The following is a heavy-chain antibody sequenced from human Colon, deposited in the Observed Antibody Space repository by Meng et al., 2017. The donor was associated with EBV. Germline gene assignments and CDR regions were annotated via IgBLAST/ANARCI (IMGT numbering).Heavy chain of an antibody. D-gene: IGHD3-10*01. V-gene: IGHV4-34*01. Sequence: QVKHQQWGEGLLKPSETLSRSCAVYGGSFRDYYWTWIRHPPGKGLEWIGEIDHRGNTKYNPSLKSRVTISLDTSKKQFSLKVSSVTAADSAVYYCARRGPSGNFSPWSQGALVTVSS. CDR3: ARRGPSGNFSP. CDR2: IDHRGNT. CDR1: GGSFRDYY. J-gene: IGHJ5*02.